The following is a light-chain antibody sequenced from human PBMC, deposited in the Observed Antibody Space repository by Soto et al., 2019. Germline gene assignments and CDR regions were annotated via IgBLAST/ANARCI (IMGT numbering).Light chain of an antibody. CDR2: GAS. CDR1: QSVSSSY. CDR3: QQYGSSSWT. V-gene: IGKV3-20*01. J-gene: IGKJ1*01. Sequence: EIVLTQSPGTLSLSPGERATLSCRASQSVSSSYLAWYQQKPGQAPRLLIYGASSRATGIPDRFSGSGSETDFPRTISRLEPEDFGVYYCQQYGSSSWTFGQGTKVEIK.